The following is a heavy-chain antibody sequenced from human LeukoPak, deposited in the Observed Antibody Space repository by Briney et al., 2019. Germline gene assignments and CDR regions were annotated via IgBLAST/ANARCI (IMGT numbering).Heavy chain of an antibody. Sequence: ASVKVSCKASGYTFSGYYMHWVRQAPGQGLEWMGWINPNNGGTNYAQKFQGRVTMTRDTSISTAYMELSRLRSDDTAVYYCARGVAGVYFYYYMDVWGKGTTVTVSS. D-gene: IGHD1-14*01. V-gene: IGHV1-2*02. CDR1: GYTFSGYY. CDR2: INPNNGGT. CDR3: ARGVAGVYFYYYMDV. J-gene: IGHJ6*03.